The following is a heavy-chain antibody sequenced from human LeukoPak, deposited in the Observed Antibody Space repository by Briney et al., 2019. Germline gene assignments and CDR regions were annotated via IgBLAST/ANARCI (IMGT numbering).Heavy chain of an antibody. CDR1: GFTFSSYS. V-gene: IGHV3-NL1*01. J-gene: IGHJ4*02. Sequence: GGSLRLSCAASGFTFSSYSMNWVRQAPGKGLEWVSVIYSGGSTYYADSVKGRFTISRDNSKNTLYLQMNSLRAEDTAVYYCAKDPPSGSSGWYYFDYWGQGTLVTVSS. CDR3: AKDPPSGSSGWYYFDY. CDR2: IYSGGST. D-gene: IGHD6-19*01.